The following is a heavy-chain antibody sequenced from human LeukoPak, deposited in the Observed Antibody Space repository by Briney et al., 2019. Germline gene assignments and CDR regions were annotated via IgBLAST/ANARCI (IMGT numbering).Heavy chain of an antibody. J-gene: IGHJ4*02. CDR2: VFYTGKT. V-gene: IGHV4-39*07. Sequence: ASETLSLTCTVSGGSVSTSDYYWGWIRQSPVKGLEWIGDVFYTGKTNYNPSLRGRATISIDTSKNQFSLKLTYVTAADSAVYYCARGFDSWGQGTLVTVSS. CDR3: ARGFDS. CDR1: GGSVSTSDYY.